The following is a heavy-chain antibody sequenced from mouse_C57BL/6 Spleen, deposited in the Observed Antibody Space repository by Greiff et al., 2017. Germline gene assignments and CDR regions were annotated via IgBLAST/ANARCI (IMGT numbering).Heavy chain of an antibody. CDR2: IDPETGGT. Sequence: QVQLKQSGAELVRPGASVTLSCKASGYTFTDYEMHWVKQTPVPGLAWIGAIDPETGGTAYNQKFKGKAILTADKSSSTAYMELRSLTSEYSAVYYCTRSPAWFAYWGQGTLVTVSA. V-gene: IGHV1-15*01. CDR1: GYTFTDYE. J-gene: IGHJ3*01. CDR3: TRSPAWFAY.